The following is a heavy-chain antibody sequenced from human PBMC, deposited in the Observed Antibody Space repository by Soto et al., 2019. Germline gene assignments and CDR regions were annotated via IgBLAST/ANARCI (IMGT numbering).Heavy chain of an antibody. CDR2: VNWNSVKI. Sequence: SLRPSCAASGSTFDDYAMHWFRQAPGKGLEWVSGVNWNSVKIDYADSVKGRFTISRDNAKNSLNLRIKGLRPEDTAWINFARDRHYGSGSYPDYWGQGTLVTVSS. CDR3: ARDRHYGSGSYPDY. D-gene: IGHD3-10*01. V-gene: IGHV3-9*01. CDR1: GSTFDDYA. J-gene: IGHJ4*02.